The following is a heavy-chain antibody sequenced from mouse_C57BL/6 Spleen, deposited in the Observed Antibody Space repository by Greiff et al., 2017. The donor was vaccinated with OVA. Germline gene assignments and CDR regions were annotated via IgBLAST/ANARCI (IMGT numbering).Heavy chain of an antibody. D-gene: IGHD1-1*02. J-gene: IGHJ2*01. CDR2: IDPSDSYT. Sequence: VQLQQPGAELVKPGASVKLSCKASGYTFTSYWMQWVKQRPGQGLEWIGEIDPSDSYTNYNQKFKGKATLTVDTSSSTAYMQLSSLTSEDSAVYYCARGNGGGLYYFDYWGQGTTLTVSS. CDR3: ARGNGGGLYYFDY. V-gene: IGHV1-50*01. CDR1: GYTFTSYW.